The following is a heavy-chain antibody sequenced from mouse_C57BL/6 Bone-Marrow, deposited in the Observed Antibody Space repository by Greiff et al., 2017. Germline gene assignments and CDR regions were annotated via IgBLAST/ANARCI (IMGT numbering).Heavy chain of an antibody. Sequence: VQLQQSGPVLVKPGASVKMSCKASGYTFTDYYMNWVKQSPGKSLEWIGVINPYNGGTSYNQKFKGKATLTVDKSSSTAYMELNSLTSEDSAVYYGARRGNPWYFDVWGKGTTVTVSS. CDR2: INPYNGGT. CDR1: GYTFTDYY. D-gene: IGHD2-1*01. V-gene: IGHV1-19*01. CDR3: ARRGNPWYFDV. J-gene: IGHJ1*03.